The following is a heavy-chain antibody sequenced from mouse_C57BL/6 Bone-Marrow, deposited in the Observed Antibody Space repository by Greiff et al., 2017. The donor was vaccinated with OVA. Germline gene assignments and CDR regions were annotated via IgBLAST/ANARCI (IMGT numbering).Heavy chain of an antibody. Sequence: EVKLVESGGGLVKPGGSLKLSCAASGFTFSSYAMSWVRQTPEKRLEWVATISDGGSYTYYPDNVKGRFTISRDNAKNNLYLQMSHLKSEDTAMYYCARGLEGSSSYGFDYWGQGTTLTVSS. CDR1: GFTFSSYA. CDR3: ARGLEGSSSYGFDY. D-gene: IGHD1-1*01. J-gene: IGHJ2*01. CDR2: ISDGGSYT. V-gene: IGHV5-4*03.